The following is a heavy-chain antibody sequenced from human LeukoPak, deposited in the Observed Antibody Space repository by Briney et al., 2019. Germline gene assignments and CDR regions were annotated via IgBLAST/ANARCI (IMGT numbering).Heavy chain of an antibody. V-gene: IGHV3-11*04. J-gene: IGHJ5*02. D-gene: IGHD2-2*01. CDR2: ISSSGSTI. Sequence: GGSLRLSCAASGFTFSDYYISWIRQAPGKGLGWVSYISSSGSTIYYADSVKGRFTISRDNAKNSLYLQMNSLRAEDTAVYYCARDRGSVAVGTRWFDPWGQGTLVTVSS. CDR3: ARDRGSVAVGTRWFDP. CDR1: GFTFSDYY.